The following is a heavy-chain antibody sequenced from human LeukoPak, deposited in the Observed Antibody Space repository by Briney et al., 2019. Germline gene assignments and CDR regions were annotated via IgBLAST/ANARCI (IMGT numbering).Heavy chain of an antibody. CDR3: AKGRGHYYDSSGYWDY. CDR1: GFTFSSYG. V-gene: IGHV3-23*01. J-gene: IGHJ4*02. D-gene: IGHD3-22*01. Sequence: GGSLRLFCAASGFTFSSYGMSWVRQAPGKGLEWVSAISGSGGSTYYADSVKGRFTISRDNSKNTLYLQMNSLRAEDTAVYYCAKGRGHYYDSSGYWDYWGQGTLVTVSS. CDR2: ISGSGGST.